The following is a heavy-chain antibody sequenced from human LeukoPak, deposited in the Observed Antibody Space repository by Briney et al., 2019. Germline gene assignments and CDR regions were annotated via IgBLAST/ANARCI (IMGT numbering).Heavy chain of an antibody. D-gene: IGHD1-26*01. Sequence: GGSLTLSCAASGFTFSSYWMSWVRQAPGKGLEWVANIKQDGSEKYYVDSVKGRSTISRDNAKNSLYLQMNSLRAEDTAVYYCASGGGSTYAFDIWGQGTMVTVSS. CDR1: GFTFSSYW. CDR2: IKQDGSEK. J-gene: IGHJ3*02. CDR3: ASGGGSTYAFDI. V-gene: IGHV3-7*01.